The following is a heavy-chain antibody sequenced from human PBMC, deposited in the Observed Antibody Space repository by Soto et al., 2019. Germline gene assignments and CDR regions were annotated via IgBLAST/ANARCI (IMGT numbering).Heavy chain of an antibody. CDR3: ARDPVDLFGYMDA. D-gene: IGHD6-25*01. J-gene: IGHJ6*02. Sequence: QEELVQSGAEVKKPGSSVNVSCKASGGNFASYSITWVRQAPGQRLEWMGEIIPLLKTVNYAQKFQGRVTITGDRSTSTVYMALSRLVSGDTAVYYCARDPVDLFGYMDARGHGTTVTVS. CDR1: GGNFASYS. V-gene: IGHV1-69*06. CDR2: IIPLLKTV.